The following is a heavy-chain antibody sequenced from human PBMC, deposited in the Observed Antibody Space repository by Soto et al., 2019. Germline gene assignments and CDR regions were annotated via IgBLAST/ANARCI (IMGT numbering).Heavy chain of an antibody. CDR3: ARDRAGIAVAGTGRFDP. V-gene: IGHV1-69*13. Sequence: ASVKVSCKASGGTFSSYAIXWVRQAPGQGLEWMGGIIPIFGTANYAQKFQGRVTITADESTSTAYMELSSLRSEDTAVYYCARDRAGIAVAGTGRFDPWGQGTLVTVSS. J-gene: IGHJ5*02. D-gene: IGHD6-19*01. CDR1: GGTFSSYA. CDR2: IIPIFGTA.